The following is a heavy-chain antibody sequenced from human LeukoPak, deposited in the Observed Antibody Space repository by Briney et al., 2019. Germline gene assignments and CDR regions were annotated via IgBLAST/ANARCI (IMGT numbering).Heavy chain of an antibody. CDR2: ISSSSSTI. V-gene: IGHV3-48*01. CDR3: ARDAARDYYDSSGYYLGDFDY. Sequence: GSLRLSCAASGFTFSSYSMNWVRQAPGKGLEWVSYISSSSSTIYYADSVKGRFTISRDNAKNSLYLQMNSLRAEDTAVYYCARDAARDYYDSSGYYLGDFDYWGQGTLVTVSS. J-gene: IGHJ4*02. CDR1: GFTFSSYS. D-gene: IGHD3-22*01.